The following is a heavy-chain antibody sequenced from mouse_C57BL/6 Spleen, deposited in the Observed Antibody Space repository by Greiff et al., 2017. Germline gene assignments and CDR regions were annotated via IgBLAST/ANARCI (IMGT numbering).Heavy chain of an antibody. CDR1: GYTFTDYN. CDR2: INPNNGGT. CDR3: ARGGQLRLRSYYAMDY. J-gene: IGHJ4*01. Sequence: VQLQQSGPELVKPGASVKIPCKASGYTFTDYNMDWVKQSHGKSLEWIGDINPNNGGTIYNQKFKGKATLTVDKSSSTAYMELRSLTSEDTAVYYCARGGQLRLRSYYAMDYWGQGTSVTVAS. D-gene: IGHD3-2*02. V-gene: IGHV1-18*01.